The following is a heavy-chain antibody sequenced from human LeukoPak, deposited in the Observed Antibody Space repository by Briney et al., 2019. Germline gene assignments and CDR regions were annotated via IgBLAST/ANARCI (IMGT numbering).Heavy chain of an antibody. CDR3: ASPYSSRWYELCY. V-gene: IGHV3-21*01. J-gene: IGHJ4*02. CDR1: GFTFSSYS. CDR2: ISSSSSYI. Sequence: GGSLRLSCAASGFTFSSYSMNWVRQAPGKGLEWVSSISSSSSYIYYGDSVKGRFTISRDAAKNSLYLQMNSLRAEDTAVYYCASPYSSRWYELCYWGQGTLVTVSS. D-gene: IGHD6-13*01.